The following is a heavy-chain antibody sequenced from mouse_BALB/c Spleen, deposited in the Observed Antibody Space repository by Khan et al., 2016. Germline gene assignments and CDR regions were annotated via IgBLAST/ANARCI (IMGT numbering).Heavy chain of an antibody. D-gene: IGHD1-1*01. CDR1: GYTFTNYG. CDR2: INTYTGEP. V-gene: IGHV9-1*02. J-gene: IGHJ4*01. CDR3: AKITTVGYYAMDY. Sequence: QIQLVQSGPELKKPGETVKISCKASGYTFTNYGMNWVKQAPGKGLKWMGWINTYTGEPTYADDFKGRFAFSLETSASAAYLQINNLQTEDMGTYFCAKITTVGYYAMDYWGQGTSVTVSS.